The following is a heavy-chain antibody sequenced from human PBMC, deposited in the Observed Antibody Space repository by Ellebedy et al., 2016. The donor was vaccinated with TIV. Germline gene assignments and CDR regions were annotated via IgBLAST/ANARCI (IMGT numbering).Heavy chain of an antibody. CDR1: GFTFSSYS. D-gene: IGHD5-24*01. CDR2: ISSSSSYI. Sequence: GESLKISCAASGFTFSSYSMNWVRQAPGKGLEWVSSISSSSSYIYYADSVKGRLTITRDNAKNSLYLQMNSLRAEDTAVYYCARQSQKMATIPGDLGYWGQGTLVTVSS. V-gene: IGHV3-21*01. CDR3: ARQSQKMATIPGDLGY. J-gene: IGHJ4*02.